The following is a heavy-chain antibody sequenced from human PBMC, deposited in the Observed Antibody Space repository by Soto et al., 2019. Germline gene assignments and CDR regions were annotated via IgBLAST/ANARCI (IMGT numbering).Heavy chain of an antibody. D-gene: IGHD6-19*01. J-gene: IGHJ6*02. CDR2: ISAYNGDT. CDR3: AGVGKSSSYGMDF. Sequence: QVQLVQSGAEVKKPGASVKVSCKASGYSFTTYGISWVRQAPGQGLEWMGWISAYNGDTTYAQRVQGRVIMTTDTSTRTADREVRTLRPDDTAGYYCAGVGKSSSYGMDFWGQGPTVTVSS. V-gene: IGHV1-18*01. CDR1: GYSFTTYG.